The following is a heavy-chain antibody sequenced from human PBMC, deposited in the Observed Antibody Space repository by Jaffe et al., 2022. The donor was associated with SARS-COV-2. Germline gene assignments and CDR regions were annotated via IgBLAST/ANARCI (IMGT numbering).Heavy chain of an antibody. CDR2: IYYSGST. Sequence: QVQLQESGPGLVKPSETLSLTCTVSGGSISSYYWSWIRQPPGKGLEWIGYIYYSGSTNYNPSLKSRVTISVDTSKNQFSLKLSSVTAADTAVYYCARGGYCSGGSCYSLFDYWGQGTLVTVSS. CDR3: ARGGYCSGGSCYSLFDY. D-gene: IGHD2-15*01. CDR1: GGSISSYY. J-gene: IGHJ4*02. V-gene: IGHV4-59*01.